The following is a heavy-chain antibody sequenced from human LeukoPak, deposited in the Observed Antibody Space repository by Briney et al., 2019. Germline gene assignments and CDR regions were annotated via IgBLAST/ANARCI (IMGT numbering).Heavy chain of an antibody. J-gene: IGHJ4*02. CDR3: ATGIGWLLLY. V-gene: IGHV4-39*07. Sequence: PSETLSLTCTVSGGSISSSNYYWGWIRQPPGKGLEWIGSINYSGSTYYNPSLKSRITISVDTSNNQFSLKLSSVTAADTAVYYSATGIGWLLLYWGQGTLVTVSS. D-gene: IGHD3-22*01. CDR1: GGSISSSNYY. CDR2: INYSGST.